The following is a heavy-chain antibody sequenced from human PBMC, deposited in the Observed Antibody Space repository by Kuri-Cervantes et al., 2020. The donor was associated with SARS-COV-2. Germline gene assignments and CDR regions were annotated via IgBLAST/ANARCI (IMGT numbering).Heavy chain of an antibody. Sequence: GESLKISCAASGFTCSTYSMNWVRQAPGKGLEWVSSISSSSSYIYDADSVKGRFTISRDNAKNSLYLQMNSLRAEDTAVYYCAKFRGFCSGGSCYRGWFDPWGQGTLVTVSS. V-gene: IGHV3-21*04. J-gene: IGHJ5*02. D-gene: IGHD2-15*01. CDR1: GFTCSTYS. CDR3: AKFRGFCSGGSCYRGWFDP. CDR2: ISSSSSYI.